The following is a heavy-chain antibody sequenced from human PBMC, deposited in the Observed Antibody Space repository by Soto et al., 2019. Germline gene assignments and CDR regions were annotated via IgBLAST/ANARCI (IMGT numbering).Heavy chain of an antibody. V-gene: IGHV5-51*01. Sequence: PGESLKISCKGSGYSFPTYWLAWVRQTPGRGREYMGIIYPGDSDSRYSPAFQGQVTFSADKSINTAYLQWTSLKASDTAIYYCARSRVSTPRLEDPFDIWGQGTMVTVSS. CDR3: ARSRVSTPRLEDPFDI. D-gene: IGHD5-12*01. J-gene: IGHJ3*02. CDR2: IYPGDSDS. CDR1: GYSFPTYW.